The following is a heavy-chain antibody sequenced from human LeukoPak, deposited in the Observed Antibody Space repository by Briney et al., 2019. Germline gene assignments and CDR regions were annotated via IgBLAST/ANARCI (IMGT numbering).Heavy chain of an antibody. CDR2: IYHSGST. J-gene: IGHJ3*02. Sequence: SETLSLTCAVSGGSISSGGYSWSWIRQPPGKGLEWIGYIYHSGSTYYNPSLKSRVTISVDRSKNQFSLKLSSVTAADTAVYYCARGLERVGVPAAIAAFDIWGQGTMVTVSS. D-gene: IGHD2-2*02. CDR1: GGSISSGGYS. V-gene: IGHV4-30-2*01. CDR3: ARGLERVGVPAAIAAFDI.